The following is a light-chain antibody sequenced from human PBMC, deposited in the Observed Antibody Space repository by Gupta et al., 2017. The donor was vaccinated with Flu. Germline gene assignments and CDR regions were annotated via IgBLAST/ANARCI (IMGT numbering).Light chain of an antibody. Sequence: QSVLTPPPAVSAAPIQNVTSPCFGGSFIFGSKFVAWYQQLPGTAPRLLIYENNKRPSGIPDRLSGSKSGTSATLDITGLQTGDEADYYCGTWDSTLSAGGLFGGGTKLTVL. J-gene: IGLJ3*02. CDR2: ENN. CDR1: SFIFGSKF. V-gene: IGLV1-51*02. CDR3: GTWDSTLSAGGL.